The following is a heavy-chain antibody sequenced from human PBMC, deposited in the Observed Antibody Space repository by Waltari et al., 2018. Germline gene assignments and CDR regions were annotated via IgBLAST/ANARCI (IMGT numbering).Heavy chain of an antibody. CDR2: IIPIFGTA. CDR3: ARYRIQAARTYFDY. Sequence: QVQLVQSGAEVKKPGSSVKVSCKASGGTFPSYAISWVRQAPGQGLEWMGGIIPIFGTANYAQKFQGRVTITTDESTSTAYMELSSLRSEDTAVYYCARYRIQAARTYFDYWGQGTLVTVSS. CDR1: GGTFPSYA. J-gene: IGHJ4*02. D-gene: IGHD6-6*01. V-gene: IGHV1-69*05.